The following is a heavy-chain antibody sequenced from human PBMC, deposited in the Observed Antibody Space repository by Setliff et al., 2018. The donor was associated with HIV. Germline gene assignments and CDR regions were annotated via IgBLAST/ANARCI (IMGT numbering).Heavy chain of an antibody. J-gene: IGHJ4*02. CDR1: GFTFNNYW. CDR3: ARDVIYGSGSCDY. V-gene: IGHV3-74*01. Sequence: LRLSCAASGFTFNNYWMHWVRQAPGKGLVWVSRIMTDGGVTNYADSVKGRFTISRDNAKNTLYLQMNSLRAEDTAVYYCARDVIYGSGSCDYWGRGTQVTVS. D-gene: IGHD3-10*01. CDR2: IMTDGGVT.